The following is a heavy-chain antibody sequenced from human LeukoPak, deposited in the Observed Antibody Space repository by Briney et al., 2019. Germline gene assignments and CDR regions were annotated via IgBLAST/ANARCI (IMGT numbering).Heavy chain of an antibody. J-gene: IGHJ4*02. D-gene: IGHD2-2*01. CDR1: EFIFSTYD. CDR3: AKDQFRGSSTSCYGY. Sequence: GGSLRLSCEASEFIFSTYDMHWVRQAPGKGLEWVSYISSDGFIELYADSVKGRFTISRDNAKSLLYLQMDSLRVGDTAVYYCAKDQFRGSSTSCYGYWGQGTLVTVSS. CDR2: ISSDGFIE. V-gene: IGHV3-48*03.